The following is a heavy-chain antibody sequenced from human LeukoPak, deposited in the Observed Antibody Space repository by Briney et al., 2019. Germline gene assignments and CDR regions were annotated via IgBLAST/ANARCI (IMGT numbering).Heavy chain of an antibody. CDR3: ARRLAFDI. D-gene: IGHD6-25*01. J-gene: IGHJ3*02. CDR1: GGSFSGDY. Sequence: PSETLSLTCAVYGGSFSGDYWSWIRQPPGKGLEWIGEINDGGSTNYNPSLKSRVTISLDTSKNQFSLKLSSVTAADTAVYYCARRLAFDIWGQGTMVTVSS. V-gene: IGHV4-34*01. CDR2: INDGGST.